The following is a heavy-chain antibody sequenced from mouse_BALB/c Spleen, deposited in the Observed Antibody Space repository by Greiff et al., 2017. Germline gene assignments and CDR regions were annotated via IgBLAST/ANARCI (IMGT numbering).Heavy chain of an antibody. CDR2: ISPGNGDI. Sequence: VQGVESDAELVKPGASVQISCKASGYTFPDHAIHWVKQKPEQGLAWIGYISPGNGDIKYNEKFKGKATLTADKSSSTAYMQLNSLTSEDSAVYFCKDYDYDGAYFDVWGAGTTVTVSS. CDR3: KDYDYDGAYFDV. V-gene: IGHV1S53*02. D-gene: IGHD2-4*01. CDR1: GYTFPDHA. J-gene: IGHJ1*01.